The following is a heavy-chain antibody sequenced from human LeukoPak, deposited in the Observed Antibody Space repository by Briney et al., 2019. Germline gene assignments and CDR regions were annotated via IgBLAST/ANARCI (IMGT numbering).Heavy chain of an antibody. CDR2: IDWDDDK. J-gene: IGHJ4*02. CDR3: ARIHSEFGTYYFDY. D-gene: IGHD3-10*01. Sequence: ESGPALVKPTQTLTLTCTFSGFSLSTSGMCVTWIRQPPGKALEWLARIDWDDDKYYSTSLRTRLTISKDTSKNQVVLTMTNMDPVDTATYYCARIHSEFGTYYFDYWGQGTLVTVSS. V-gene: IGHV2-70*11. CDR1: GFSLSTSGMC.